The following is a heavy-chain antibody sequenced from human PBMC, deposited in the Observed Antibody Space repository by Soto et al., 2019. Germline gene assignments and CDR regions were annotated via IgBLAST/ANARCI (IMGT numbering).Heavy chain of an antibody. V-gene: IGHV3-23*01. CDR1: GFTFSSYA. J-gene: IGHJ4*02. D-gene: IGHD4-17*01. CDR3: ANRGYDYGEDGYYFDY. CDR2: ISGSGGST. Sequence: GGSLRLSCAASGFTFSSYAMSWVRQAPGKGLEWVSAISGSGGSTYYADSVKGRFTISRDNSKNTLYLQMNSRRAEDTAVDYCANRGYDYGEDGYYFDYWGQGTLVTVSS.